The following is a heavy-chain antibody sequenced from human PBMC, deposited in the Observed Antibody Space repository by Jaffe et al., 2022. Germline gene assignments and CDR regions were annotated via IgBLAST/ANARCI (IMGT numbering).Heavy chain of an antibody. Sequence: EVQLLDSGGGLVQPGGSLRLSCVASGFTFSSYAMNWVRQAPGKGLEWVSGISGSGDSTYYADSVKGRFSISRDNSKNTVSLQMNSLRAEDTALYYCAKRAAEGIYLMGSLNYWGQGTLVIVSS. J-gene: IGHJ4*02. CDR1: GFTFSSYA. CDR3: AKRAAEGIYLMGSLNY. D-gene: IGHD2-8*01. V-gene: IGHV3-23*01. CDR2: ISGSGDST.